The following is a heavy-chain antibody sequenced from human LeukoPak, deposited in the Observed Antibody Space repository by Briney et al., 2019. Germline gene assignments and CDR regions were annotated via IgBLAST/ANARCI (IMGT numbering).Heavy chain of an antibody. V-gene: IGHV4-4*07. CDR3: ARAYNYGSFWFDP. CDR1: GGPISSYY. D-gene: IGHD1-20*01. CDR2: IYTRGST. J-gene: IGHJ5*02. Sequence: SETLSLTCAVSGGPISSYYWYWIRQPAGKGLEWIGRIYTRGSTNYNPSLKSRVTMSVDTSKNQFSLKLSSVTAADTAVYYCARAYNYGSFWFDPWGQGTLVTVSS.